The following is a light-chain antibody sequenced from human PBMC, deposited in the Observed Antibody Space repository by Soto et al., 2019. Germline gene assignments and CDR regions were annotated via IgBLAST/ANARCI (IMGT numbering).Light chain of an antibody. CDR2: VAS. V-gene: IGKV1-39*01. CDR3: QQSYSTPPT. Sequence: DIQMTQSPSSLSASVGERVTITCRASQSISSYLNWSQQKPGQAPKLLIYVASSLQSGIPSRFSGSVSGTDFTLTISSLQPEDFATYYCQQSYSTPPTFGKGTKLKIK. J-gene: IGKJ2*01. CDR1: QSISSY.